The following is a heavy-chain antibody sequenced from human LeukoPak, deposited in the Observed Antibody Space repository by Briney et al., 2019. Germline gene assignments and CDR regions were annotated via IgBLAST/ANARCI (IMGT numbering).Heavy chain of an antibody. Sequence: PSETLSLTCTVSGYSISSGYYWGWIRQPPGKGLEWIGEINDTGSTNYNPSLKSRVTISVDTSKNQFSLKLSSVTAADTAVYYCARGSPWNYVFVPYDPPQYFDYWGQGTLVTVSS. CDR2: INDTGST. CDR1: GYSISSGYY. CDR3: ARGSPWNYVFVPYDPPQYFDY. D-gene: IGHD1-7*01. V-gene: IGHV4-38-2*02. J-gene: IGHJ4*02.